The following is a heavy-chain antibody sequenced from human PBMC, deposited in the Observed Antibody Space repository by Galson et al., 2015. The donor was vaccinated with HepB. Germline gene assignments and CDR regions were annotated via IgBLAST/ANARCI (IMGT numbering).Heavy chain of an antibody. D-gene: IGHD4-11*01. CDR1: GFTFSNYW. CDR3: AKDPKTTVNYYYGMDV. J-gene: IGHJ6*02. CDR2: ISGSGGST. V-gene: IGHV3-23*01. Sequence: SLRLSCAASGFTFSNYWMHWVRQAPGKGLEWVSAISGSGGSTYYADSVKGRFTISRDNSKNTLYLQMNSLRAEDTAVYYCAKDPKTTVNYYYGMDVWGQGTTVTVSS.